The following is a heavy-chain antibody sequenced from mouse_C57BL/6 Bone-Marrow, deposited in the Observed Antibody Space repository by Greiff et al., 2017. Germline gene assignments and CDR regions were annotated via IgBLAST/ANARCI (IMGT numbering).Heavy chain of an antibody. CDR2: IDPETGGT. Sequence: VQLQQSGAELVRPGASVTLSCKASGYTFTDYEMHWVKQTPVHGLEWIGAIDPETGGTAYNQKFKGKAILTADKSSSTAYMELRSLTSEDSAVYYCNYGREMDYWGQGTSVTVSS. V-gene: IGHV1-15*01. J-gene: IGHJ4*01. D-gene: IGHD1-1*01. CDR1: GYTFTDYE. CDR3: NYGREMDY.